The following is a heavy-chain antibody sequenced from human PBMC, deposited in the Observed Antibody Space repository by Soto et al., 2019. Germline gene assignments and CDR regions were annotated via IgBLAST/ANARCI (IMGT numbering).Heavy chain of an antibody. CDR2: ISRTGGHI. Sequence: GGSLRLSCAVSGFSFSDYGMHWVRQAPGKGLEWVAVISRTGGHIFYADSVQGRFSISRDNPRNTLYLEMSSLRPEDTAVYYCAKIGDCSGSSCYEYYHYMGVWGKGTTVTVSS. D-gene: IGHD1-26*01. J-gene: IGHJ6*03. CDR3: AKIGDCSGSSCYEYYHYMGV. V-gene: IGHV3-30*18. CDR1: GFSFSDYG.